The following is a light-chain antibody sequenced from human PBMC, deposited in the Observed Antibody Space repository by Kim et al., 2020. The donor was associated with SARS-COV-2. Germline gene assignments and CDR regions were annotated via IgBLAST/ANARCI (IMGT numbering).Light chain of an antibody. J-gene: IGLJ3*02. CDR3: AAWDDSLNGWV. CDR2: NNN. CDR1: SSNIGSNS. V-gene: IGLV1-44*01. Sequence: ELTQPPSASGTPGQRVTVSCSGSSSNIGSNSVNWYQQLPGTAPKLLIYNNNQRPSGVPDRFSGSKSGTSASLAISGLQSEDEADYYCAAWDDSLNGWVFGGGTQLTVL.